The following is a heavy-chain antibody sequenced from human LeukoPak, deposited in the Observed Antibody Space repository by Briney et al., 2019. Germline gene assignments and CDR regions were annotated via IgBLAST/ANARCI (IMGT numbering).Heavy chain of an antibody. D-gene: IGHD1-26*01. CDR1: GFPFSRYP. Sequence: GGSLILSCAASGFPFSRYPMSWVRQASGTGLEWVSSISNSGGATYYTDSVKGRFIISRDNSKNTLVLEMNSLRVDDTAEYFCARLGVREGIDFWGQGALVIVSS. J-gene: IGHJ4*02. V-gene: IGHV3-23*01. CDR2: ISNSGGAT. CDR3: ARLGVREGIDF.